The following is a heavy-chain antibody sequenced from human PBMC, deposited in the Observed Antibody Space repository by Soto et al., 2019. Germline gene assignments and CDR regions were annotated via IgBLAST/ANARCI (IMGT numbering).Heavy chain of an antibody. D-gene: IGHD3-22*01. CDR3: ARDWYYYDSSGDSKPVWYYYYGMDV. Sequence: QVQLVQSGAEVKKAGASVEVSCKASGYTFTDYYIHWVRQAPGQGLEWMGRINPNNGDTSFAPKFQGRVTMTRDTYISTAYMQLSRLRSDDTAVYYCARDWYYYDSSGDSKPVWYYYYGMDVWGQGTTVTVSS. J-gene: IGHJ6*02. V-gene: IGHV1-2*06. CDR1: GYTFTDYY. CDR2: INPNNGDT.